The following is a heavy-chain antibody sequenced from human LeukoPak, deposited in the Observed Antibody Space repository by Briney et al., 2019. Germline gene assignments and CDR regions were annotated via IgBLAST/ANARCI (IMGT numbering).Heavy chain of an antibody. J-gene: IGHJ4*02. D-gene: IGHD6-19*01. CDR3: AKDGSSDWYYFDY. Sequence: PGGSLRLSCAASGFTFSNYCMHWVRQGPGKGLVWVSRIYSDGSSTSYADSVKGRFTISRDNAKNTLYLQMNSLRAEDTAVYYCAKDGSSDWYYFDYWGQGTLGTVSS. CDR2: IYSDGSST. CDR1: GFTFSNYC. V-gene: IGHV3-74*01.